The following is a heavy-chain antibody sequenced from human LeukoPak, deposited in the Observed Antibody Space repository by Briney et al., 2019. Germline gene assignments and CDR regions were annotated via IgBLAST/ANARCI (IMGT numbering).Heavy chain of an antibody. V-gene: IGHV4-30-4*08. Sequence: PSETLSLTCAVYGGSFSGYYWSWIRQPPGKGLEWIGYIYYSGSTYYNPSLKSRVTISVDTSKNQFSLKLSSVTAADTAVYYCARDSGYDLILDVWGQGTTVTVSS. CDR3: ARDSGYDLILDV. CDR2: IYYSGST. J-gene: IGHJ6*02. D-gene: IGHD5-12*01. CDR1: GGSFSGYY.